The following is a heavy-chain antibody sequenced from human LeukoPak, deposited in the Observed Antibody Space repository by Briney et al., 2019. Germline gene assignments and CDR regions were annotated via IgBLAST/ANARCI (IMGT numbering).Heavy chain of an antibody. J-gene: IGHJ4*02. CDR2: IYSGGST. CDR1: GFTVSSNY. V-gene: IGHV3-53*01. Sequence: GGSLRLSCAASGFTVSSNYMSWVRQAPGKGLEWVSVIYSGGSTYYADSVKGGITISRDNSKNTLYLQKNSLRAENTDVYYCARVGRTVLWFEKVYFDYWGQGTLVTVSS. CDR3: ARVGRTVLWFEKVYFDY. D-gene: IGHD3-10*01.